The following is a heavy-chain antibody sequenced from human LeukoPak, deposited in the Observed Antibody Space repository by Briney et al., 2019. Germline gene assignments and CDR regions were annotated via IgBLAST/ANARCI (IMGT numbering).Heavy chain of an antibody. CDR2: ICYAGNTQTART. CDR3: ARGFSEFWEFDS. V-gene: IGHV4-34*01. CDR1: GGSFSSYS. D-gene: IGHD1-26*01. Sequence: TSETLSLTCDVSGGSFSSYSWNWIRQPPGKGLESIAKICYAGNTQTARTSYSASLKSRVTISVDTPKNQFSLHLRSVTAADAGVYYCARGFSEFWEFDSWGQGTLVTASS. J-gene: IGHJ4*02.